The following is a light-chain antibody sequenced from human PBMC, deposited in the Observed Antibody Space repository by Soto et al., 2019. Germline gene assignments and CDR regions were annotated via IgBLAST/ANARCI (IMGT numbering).Light chain of an antibody. V-gene: IGLV2-8*01. CDR3: SSYAGSNDVV. Sequence: QSVLTQPPSASGSPGQSVTISCTGTSSDVGAYNHVSWYQQHPGKAPKLMIYDVSKRPSGVPDRFSGSKSGNTASLTVSGLQGEDEADYYCSSYAGSNDVVFGGGTKLTVL. CDR1: SSDVGAYNH. J-gene: IGLJ2*01. CDR2: DVS.